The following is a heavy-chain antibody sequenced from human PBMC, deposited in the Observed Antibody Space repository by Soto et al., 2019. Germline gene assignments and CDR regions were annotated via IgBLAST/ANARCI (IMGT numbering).Heavy chain of an antibody. D-gene: IGHD6-25*01. CDR1: GGSFRDYY. J-gene: IGHJ6*02. CDR3: ARAAGPPRGHYYYQMDV. CDR2: INDSGTT. Sequence: PSETLSLTCAVFGGSFRDYYWSWIRQAPGRGLEWIGEINDSGTTNYNPSLKSRVTISIDKSTNQFSLNFSSVTVDDTGVYYCARAAGPPRGHYYYQMDVWGQGTAVTVSS. V-gene: IGHV4-34*01.